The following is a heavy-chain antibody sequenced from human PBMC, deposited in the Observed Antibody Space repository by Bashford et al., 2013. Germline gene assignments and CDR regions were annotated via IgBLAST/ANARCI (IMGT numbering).Heavy chain of an antibody. CDR1: GFTFSSYS. Sequence: TSGGSLRLSCAASGFTFSSYSMNWVRQAPGKGLEWVSSISSSSSYIYYADSVKGRFTISRDNAKNSLYLQMNSLRAEDTAVYYCARDRDGYRGGSRAFDIWGQGTMVTVSS. CDR3: ARDRDGYRGGSRAFDI. D-gene: IGHD5-24*01. V-gene: IGHV3-21*01. J-gene: IGHJ3*02. CDR2: ISSSSSYI.